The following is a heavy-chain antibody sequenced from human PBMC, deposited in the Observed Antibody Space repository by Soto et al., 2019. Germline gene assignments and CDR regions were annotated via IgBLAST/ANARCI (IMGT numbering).Heavy chain of an antibody. D-gene: IGHD6-19*01. Sequence: ASVKVSCKASGYTFTSYAMHWVRQAPGQRLEWMGWINAGNGNTKYSQKFQGRVTITRDTSASTAYMELSSLRSEDTAVYYCARDERGIAVAVGWFDPWGQGTLVTVSS. CDR1: GYTFTSYA. V-gene: IGHV1-3*01. CDR3: ARDERGIAVAVGWFDP. J-gene: IGHJ5*02. CDR2: INAGNGNT.